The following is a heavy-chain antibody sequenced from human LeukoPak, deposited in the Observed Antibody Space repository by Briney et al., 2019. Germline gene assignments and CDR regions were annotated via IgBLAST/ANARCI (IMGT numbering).Heavy chain of an antibody. CDR1: GYSISSGYF. J-gene: IGHJ4*02. Sequence: SETLSLTCTVSGYSISSGYFWGWMRQPPGKGLEWIGSIYQSETAHYNPSLKSRVTISVDTSKNQFSLKLRSVMAADTAVYFCAKDLSTGSSGGYFDYWGQGTLVTVSS. V-gene: IGHV4-38-2*02. CDR3: AKDLSTGSSGGYFDY. CDR2: IYQSETA. D-gene: IGHD6-6*01.